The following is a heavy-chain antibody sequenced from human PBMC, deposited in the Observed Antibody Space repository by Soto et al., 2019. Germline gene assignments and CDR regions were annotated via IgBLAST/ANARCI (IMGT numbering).Heavy chain of an antibody. CDR1: GGSIIGGSYC. CDR2: IYYTGTT. D-gene: IGHD3-22*01. V-gene: IGHV4-39*01. CDR3: SRGSYYYDNSGYFYAY. J-gene: IGHJ4*02. Sequence: SVTLSLSCTVAGGSIIGGSYCWGWISQPPGKGLEWIGSIYYTGTTYYSPSLKSRVIISLDTSKNQVSLKLSSVTAADTAVYFCSRGSYYYDNSGYFYAYWGQGTLVTVSS.